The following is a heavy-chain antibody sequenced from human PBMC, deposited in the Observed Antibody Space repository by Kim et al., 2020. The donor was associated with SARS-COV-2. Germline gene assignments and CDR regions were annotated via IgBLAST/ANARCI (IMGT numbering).Heavy chain of an antibody. J-gene: IGHJ2*01. CDR2: ISSSSTTI. CDR3: ARDQNSRKWYFDL. D-gene: IGHD2-21*01. V-gene: IGHV3-48*02. CDR1: GFTFSTYS. Sequence: GGSLRLSCAASGFTFSTYSMNWVRQAPGKGLEWVSYISSSSTTIYYADSVKGRFTISRDSVRNSLFLQMNNLRDEDTAVYYCARDQNSRKWYFDLWGRGT.